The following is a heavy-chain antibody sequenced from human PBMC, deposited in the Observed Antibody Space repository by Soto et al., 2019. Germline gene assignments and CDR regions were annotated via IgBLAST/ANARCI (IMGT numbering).Heavy chain of an antibody. V-gene: IGHV5-51*03. CDR2: IYPGDSDT. D-gene: IGHD6-13*01. CDR1: GYNFNRYW. Sequence: EAYLAQSGAEVKKPGESLKISCKGSGYNFNRYWIGWVRQMPGKGLEWMGVIYPGDSDTRYSPSLQGQVTISADKSSSAAYLQWSSLQASDTATYYCARSLVNGTYEAFDIWGQGTMVAVSS. CDR3: ARSLVNGTYEAFDI. J-gene: IGHJ3*02.